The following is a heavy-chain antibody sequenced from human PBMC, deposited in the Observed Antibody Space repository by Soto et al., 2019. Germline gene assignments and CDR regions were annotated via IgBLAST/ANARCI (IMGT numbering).Heavy chain of an antibody. V-gene: IGHV1-3*01. D-gene: IGHD3-3*01. J-gene: IGHJ4*02. CDR3: ARDFGVVTYLFDY. CDR2: INAGNGNT. Sequence: GASVKVSCKASGYTFTSYAMHWVRQAPGQRLEWMGWINAGNGNTKYSQKFQGRVTITRDTSASTAYMELSSLRSEDTAVYYCARDFGVVTYLFDYWGQGTLVTVSS. CDR1: GYTFTSYA.